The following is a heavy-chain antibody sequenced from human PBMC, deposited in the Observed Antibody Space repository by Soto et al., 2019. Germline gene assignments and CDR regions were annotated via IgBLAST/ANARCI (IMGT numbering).Heavy chain of an antibody. CDR3: ARAAQFNYGGNSCGDY. CDR1: GFTFSSDW. J-gene: IGHJ4*02. V-gene: IGHV3-74*01. D-gene: IGHD4-17*01. CDR2: INSDGSVT. Sequence: EVQLVESGGGLVQPGGSLRLSCAASGFTFSSDWMHWVRHSPGKGLVWVSHINSDGSVTKYADSVKGRFTISRDNAKNTLYLQLNSLRAEDTAVYYCARAAQFNYGGNSCGDYWGQGTLVTVS.